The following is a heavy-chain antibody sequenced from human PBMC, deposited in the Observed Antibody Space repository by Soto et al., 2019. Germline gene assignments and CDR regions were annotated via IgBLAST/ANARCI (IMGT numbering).Heavy chain of an antibody. J-gene: IGHJ4*02. CDR1: GYTFTSYD. V-gene: IGHV1-3*01. Sequence: ASVKVSCKASGYTFTSYDMHWVRQAPGQRLEWMGWINAGNGNTKYSQKFQGRVTITRDTSASTAYMEVSSLRSEDTAVYYCARGDYYDIHDYWGQGTLVTVSS. D-gene: IGHD3-22*01. CDR3: ARGDYYDIHDY. CDR2: INAGNGNT.